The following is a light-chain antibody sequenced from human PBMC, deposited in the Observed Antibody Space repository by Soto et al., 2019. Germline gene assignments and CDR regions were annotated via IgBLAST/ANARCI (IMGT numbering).Light chain of an antibody. J-gene: IGKJ4*01. V-gene: IGKV1-9*01. Sequence: IPLTQSPSSLSASVGDRVIITCRASQDISNYVAWYQQKPGKAPKLLISVVSTLQSGVPSRFSGSGSGREFTLTITSLQPEDFATYYCQQFNAYPLTFGGGTKVEIK. CDR1: QDISNY. CDR2: VVS. CDR3: QQFNAYPLT.